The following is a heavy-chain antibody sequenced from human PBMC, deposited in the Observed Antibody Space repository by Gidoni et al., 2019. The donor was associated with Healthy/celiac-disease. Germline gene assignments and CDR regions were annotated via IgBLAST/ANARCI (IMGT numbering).Heavy chain of an antibody. D-gene: IGHD3-3*01. V-gene: IGHV4-39*01. Sequence: QLQLQESGPGLVKPSETLSLTCTVSGGSISSSSYYWGWIRQPPGKGLEWIGSIYYSGSTYYNPSLKSRVTISVDTSKNQFSLKLSSVTAADTAVYYCARHVLVELRFLERKKDWFDPWGQGTLVTVSS. CDR2: IYYSGST. CDR1: GGSISSSSYY. J-gene: IGHJ5*02. CDR3: ARHVLVELRFLERKKDWFDP.